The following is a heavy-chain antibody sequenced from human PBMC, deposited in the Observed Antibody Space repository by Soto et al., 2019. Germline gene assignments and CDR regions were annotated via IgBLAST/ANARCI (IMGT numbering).Heavy chain of an antibody. CDR2: IYHGGTT. V-gene: IGHV4-30-2*01. CDR3: ARVAAAGLPTIDN. D-gene: IGHD6-13*01. CDR1: GGSISIGGYS. J-gene: IGHJ4*02. Sequence: LTCVVSGGSISIGGYSWTWIRQPPGKGLEWIGYIYHGGTTYYNPSLKSRVTISVDTSKNQFSLKLNSVTAADTAVYYCARVAAAGLPTIDNWGQGALVTVSS.